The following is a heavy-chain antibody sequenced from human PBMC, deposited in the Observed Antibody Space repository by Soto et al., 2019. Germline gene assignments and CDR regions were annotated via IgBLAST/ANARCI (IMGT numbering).Heavy chain of an antibody. J-gene: IGHJ4*02. D-gene: IGHD3-22*01. V-gene: IGHV1-69*01. CDR1: GGTFSSYA. CDR2: IIPIFGTA. CDR3: ARAADYYDSSGYPRRSFDY. Sequence: VKVSCKASGGTFSSYAISWVRQAPGQGLEWMGGIIPIFGTANYAQKFQGRVTITADESTSTAYMELSSLRSEDTAVYYCARAADYYDSSGYPRRSFDYWGQGTLVTVSS.